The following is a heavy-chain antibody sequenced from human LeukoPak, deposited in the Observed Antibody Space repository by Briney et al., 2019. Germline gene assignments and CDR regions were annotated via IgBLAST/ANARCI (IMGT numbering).Heavy chain of an antibody. D-gene: IGHD3-10*01. CDR2: IFYSGGT. Sequence: GSLRLSCAASGFTFSSYAMSWVRQTPGKGLEWIGNIFYSGGTYYSPSLTSRVTISLDTSRNQFSLKLNSVTAADTAVYYCAKSNGYGLVDIWGQGTMVTVSS. J-gene: IGHJ3*02. CDR3: AKSNGYGLVDI. V-gene: IGHV4-59*04. CDR1: GFTFSSYA.